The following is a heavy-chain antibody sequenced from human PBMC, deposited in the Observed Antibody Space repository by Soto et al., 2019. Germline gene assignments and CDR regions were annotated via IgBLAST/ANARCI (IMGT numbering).Heavy chain of an antibody. V-gene: IGHV3-21*01. Sequence: GGSLRLSCAASGFTFSSYSMNWVRQAPGKGLEWVSSISSSSSYIYYADSVKGRFTISRDNAKNSLYLQMNSLRAEDTAVYYCARVLLGDGYNHLYFDYWGQGTLVTVSS. D-gene: IGHD5-12*01. CDR2: ISSSSSYI. J-gene: IGHJ4*02. CDR3: ARVLLGDGYNHLYFDY. CDR1: GFTFSSYS.